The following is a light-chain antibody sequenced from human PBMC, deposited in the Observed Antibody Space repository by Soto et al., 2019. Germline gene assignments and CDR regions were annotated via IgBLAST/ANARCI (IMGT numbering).Light chain of an antibody. J-gene: IGLJ1*01. CDR2: EVS. V-gene: IGLV2-14*01. CDR3: SSYTSSSTYV. CDR1: SSDVGGYNY. Sequence: QSVLTQPASVSGSPGQSITISCTGTSSDVGGYNYVSWYQQHPGKAPKLMIYEVSNRPSGVSNRFSGSKSGNTASLTISGLQAEDEGDFYCSSYTSSSTYVFGNGTKGTVL.